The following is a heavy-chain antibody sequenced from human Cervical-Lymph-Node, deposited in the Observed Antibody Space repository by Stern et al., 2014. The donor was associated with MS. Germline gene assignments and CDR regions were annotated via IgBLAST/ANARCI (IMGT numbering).Heavy chain of an antibody. J-gene: IGHJ4*02. Sequence: MQLVESGPGLVKPSQTLSLTCTVSGGSISSGDNYWSWLRQPPGKGPEWIGYIHYSGGTYFNPSLKSRATISADTSKNQFSLKLNSMTAADTAVYYCARVPDYGDAFFDYWGQGILVTVSS. V-gene: IGHV4-30-4*01. CDR3: ARVPDYGDAFFDY. CDR2: IHYSGGT. CDR1: GGSISSGDNY. D-gene: IGHD4-17*01.